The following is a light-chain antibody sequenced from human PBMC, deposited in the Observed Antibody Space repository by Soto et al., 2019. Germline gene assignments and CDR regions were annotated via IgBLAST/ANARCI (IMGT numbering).Light chain of an antibody. CDR3: QQFSSPPFFP. V-gene: IGKV4-1*01. J-gene: IGKJ2*01. CDR2: WAS. CDR1: QSVFRGSNNKDC. Sequence: DIVMTQSPDSLAVSLGERATINCKSSQSVFRGSNNKDCLAWYQQKPGQPPKLLLYWASTRESGVPDRFSGSVSGTDFTLTISSLQAEDVAIYYCQQFSSPPFFPFGQGTKLEIK.